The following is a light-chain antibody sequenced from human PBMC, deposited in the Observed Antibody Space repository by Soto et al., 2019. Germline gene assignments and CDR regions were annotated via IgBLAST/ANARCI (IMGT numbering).Light chain of an antibody. Sequence: DIQMTQSPSSLSSSVGDRVTLTCLASQSISGYLNWYEQKPGKAPKLLIYAASSLQSGVPSRFSGSGSGTDFTLTISSLQPEDFETYYCQQSYSTLWTFGQGTKVDIK. V-gene: IGKV1-39*01. CDR2: AAS. CDR1: QSISGY. J-gene: IGKJ1*01. CDR3: QQSYSTLWT.